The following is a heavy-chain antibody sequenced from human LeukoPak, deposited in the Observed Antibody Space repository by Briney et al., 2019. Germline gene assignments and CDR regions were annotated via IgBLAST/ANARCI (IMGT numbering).Heavy chain of an antibody. J-gene: IGHJ4*02. D-gene: IGHD3-9*01. V-gene: IGHV1-2*02. CDR2: INPKSGDT. CDR3: AREYILTGYYGDY. CDR1: GYTFTGYY. Sequence: ASVRVSCKASGYTFTGYYMHWVRQAPGQGLEWMGRINPKSGDTNYAQKFQGRVTMTWDTSISTAYMELSRLSSDDTAVYYCAREYILTGYYGDYWGQGTLVTVSS.